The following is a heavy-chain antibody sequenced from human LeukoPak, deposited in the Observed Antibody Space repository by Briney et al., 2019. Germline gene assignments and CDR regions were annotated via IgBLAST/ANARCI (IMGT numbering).Heavy chain of an antibody. CDR3: AKTVNVDTALVMSH. J-gene: IGHJ4*02. Sequence: SETLSLTCTVSGDSISSRSHNWGWIRQPPGKGLEWIGTIYYSGSTHYNPSLKSRVTISVDTSKNQFSLKLSSVTAADTAVYYCAKTVNVDTALVMSHWGQGTLVTVSS. V-gene: IGHV4-39*01. D-gene: IGHD5-18*01. CDR1: GDSISSRSHN. CDR2: IYYSGST.